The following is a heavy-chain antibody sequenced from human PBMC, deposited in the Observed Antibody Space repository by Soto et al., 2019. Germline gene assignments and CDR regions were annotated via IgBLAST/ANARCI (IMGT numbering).Heavy chain of an antibody. J-gene: IGHJ4*02. D-gene: IGHD2-21*01. CDR3: ARSIVVVLALNN. CDR1: GYTFTSYA. Sequence: ASVKVSCKASGYTFTSYAMHWVRQAPGQRLEWMGWINAGNGNTKYSQKFQGRVTITRDTSASTAYMELSSLRSEDTAVYYCARSIVVVLALNNWGRGTLVTVSS. CDR2: INAGNGNT. V-gene: IGHV1-3*01.